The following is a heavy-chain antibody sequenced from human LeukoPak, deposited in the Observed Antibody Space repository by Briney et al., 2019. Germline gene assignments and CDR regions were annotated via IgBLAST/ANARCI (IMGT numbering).Heavy chain of an antibody. CDR2: ISYDGSNK. CDR3: ARDSEPGIAARFDY. V-gene: IGHV3-30*01. CDR1: GFTFSSYA. Sequence: GGSLRLSCAASGFTFSSYAMHWVRQAPGKGLEWVAVISYDGSNKYYADSGKGRFTISRDNSKNTLYLQMNSLRAEDTAVYYCARDSEPGIAARFDYWGQGTLVTVSS. J-gene: IGHJ4*02. D-gene: IGHD6-6*01.